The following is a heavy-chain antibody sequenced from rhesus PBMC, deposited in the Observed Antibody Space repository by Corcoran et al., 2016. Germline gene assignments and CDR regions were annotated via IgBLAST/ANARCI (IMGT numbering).Heavy chain of an antibody. J-gene: IGHJ4*01. CDR1: GFSLTTSGMG. V-gene: IGHV2-174*01. D-gene: IGHD6-25*01. CDR2: IYWDDDK. Sequence: QVTLKESGPALVKPTQTLTLTCTFSGFSLTTSGMGVGWIRQPPGKALGWLALIYWDDDKRYSTSLKSRLTIAKDTTKNQVVLTMTNMDPVDAATYYWARRGFSGRRNSFDYWGQGVLVTVSS. CDR3: ARRGFSGRRNSFDY.